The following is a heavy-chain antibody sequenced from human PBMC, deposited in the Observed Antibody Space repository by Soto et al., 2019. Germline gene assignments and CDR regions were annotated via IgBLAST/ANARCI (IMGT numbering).Heavy chain of an antibody. J-gene: IGHJ6*02. V-gene: IGHV6-1*01. CDR1: GDSVSSNSAA. CDR3: ARAVAASTGNYYYYYGMDV. D-gene: IGHD2-15*01. Sequence: SQTLSLTCAISGDSVSSNSAAWNWIRQSPSRGLECLGRTYYRSKWYNDYAVSVKSRITINPDTSKNQFSLQLNSVTPEDTAVYYCARAVAASTGNYYYYYGMDVWGQGTTVTVPS. CDR2: TYYRSKWYN.